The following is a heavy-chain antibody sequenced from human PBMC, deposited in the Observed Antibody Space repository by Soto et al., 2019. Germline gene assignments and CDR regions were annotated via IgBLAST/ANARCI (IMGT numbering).Heavy chain of an antibody. CDR3: ARRGYYAISAFDI. CDR1: GGSISSSGYY. CDR2: VYYSGST. V-gene: IGHV4-39*01. Sequence: SEPLSVTYSVSGGSISSSGYYWGWIRQPPGKGLEWIGTVYYSGSTYYNPSLKSRVTISVDTSKNQFSLKLSSVTAADTAVYYCARRGYYAISAFDIWGQGTMVT. J-gene: IGHJ3*02. D-gene: IGHD2-8*01.